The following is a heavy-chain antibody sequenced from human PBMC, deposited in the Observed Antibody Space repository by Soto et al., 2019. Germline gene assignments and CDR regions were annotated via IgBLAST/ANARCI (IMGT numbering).Heavy chain of an antibody. CDR2: INAGNGNT. Sequence: ASVKVSCKASGYTFTSYAMHWVRQAPGQRLEWMGWINAGNGNTKYSQKFQGRVTITRDTSASTAYMELSSLRSEDTAVYYCAREDDKDIVVVPAVALDYWGQGTLVTVSS. V-gene: IGHV1-3*01. D-gene: IGHD2-2*01. J-gene: IGHJ4*02. CDR1: GYTFTSYA. CDR3: AREDDKDIVVVPAVALDY.